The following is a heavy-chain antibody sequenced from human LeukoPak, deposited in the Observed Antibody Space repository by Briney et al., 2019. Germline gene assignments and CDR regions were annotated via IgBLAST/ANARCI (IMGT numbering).Heavy chain of an antibody. D-gene: IGHD2-15*01. V-gene: IGHV3-23*01. CDR2: ISGSGGST. CDR1: GFTFSSYA. Sequence: GGSLRLSCAASGFTFSSYAMSWVRQAPGKGLEWVSAISGSGGSTYYADSVKGRFTISRDNSKNTLYLQMNSLRAEDTAVYYCAKGVRLGYCSGGSCYPFDYWGQGTLVTVTS. J-gene: IGHJ4*02. CDR3: AKGVRLGYCSGGSCYPFDY.